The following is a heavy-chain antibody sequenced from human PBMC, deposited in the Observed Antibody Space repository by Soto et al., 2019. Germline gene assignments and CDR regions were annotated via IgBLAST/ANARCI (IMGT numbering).Heavy chain of an antibody. CDR1: DDSINSDKFY. V-gene: IGHV4-39*01. J-gene: IGHJ4*02. Sequence: HLQLQESGPGLVKPSETLSLMCSVSDDSINSDKFYWGWIRQPPGKGLELIGSIYYRGNAYYNPSLQTRVTISLDKSKSQFSLKLNSVTAAYSAVYFCARLEGLATISYYFDFWGPGALVTVSS. CDR2: IYYRGNA. CDR3: ARLEGLATISYYFDF. D-gene: IGHD3-9*01.